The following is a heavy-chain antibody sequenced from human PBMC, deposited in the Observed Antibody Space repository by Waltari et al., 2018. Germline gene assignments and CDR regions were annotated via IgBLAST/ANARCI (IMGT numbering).Heavy chain of an antibody. J-gene: IGHJ6*02. V-gene: IGHV4-59*01. Sequence: QVQLQESGPGLVKPSETLSLTCTVSGGSISSYYWSWIRQPQGKGLEWIGYIYYSGSNNYNPSLKSRVPISVDTSKNQFSLKLSSVTAADTAVYYCARGVCSSTSCYTGMNYYYYGMDVWGQGTTVTVSS. CDR2: IYYSGSN. CDR1: GGSISSYY. D-gene: IGHD2-2*02. CDR3: ARGVCSSTSCYTGMNYYYYGMDV.